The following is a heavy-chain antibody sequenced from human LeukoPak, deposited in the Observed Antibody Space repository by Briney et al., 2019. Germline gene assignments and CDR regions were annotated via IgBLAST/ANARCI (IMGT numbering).Heavy chain of an antibody. Sequence: GGSLRLSCAASGFTFSDYYMSWIRQAPGKGLEWVSYISSSGSSIYYADSVEGRFTISRDNAKNSLYLQMNSLRAEETAVYYCATRLRWPSDYWGQGTLVTVSS. J-gene: IGHJ4*02. D-gene: IGHD4-23*01. CDR1: GFTFSDYY. V-gene: IGHV3-11*01. CDR3: ATRLRWPSDY. CDR2: ISSSGSSI.